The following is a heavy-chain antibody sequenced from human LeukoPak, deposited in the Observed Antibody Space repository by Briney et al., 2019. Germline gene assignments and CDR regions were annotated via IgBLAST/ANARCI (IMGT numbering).Heavy chain of an antibody. CDR1: GYSISSGYY. CDR2: IYHSGST. CDR3: ARGGENFPAIWFDP. J-gene: IGHJ5*02. V-gene: IGHV4-38-2*02. Sequence: PSETLSLTCTASGYSISSGYYWGWIRQPPGKGLEWIGSIYHSGSTYYNPSLKSRVTISVDTSKNQFSLKLSSVTAADTAVYYCARGGENFPAIWFDPWGQGTLVTVSS. D-gene: IGHD3-10*01.